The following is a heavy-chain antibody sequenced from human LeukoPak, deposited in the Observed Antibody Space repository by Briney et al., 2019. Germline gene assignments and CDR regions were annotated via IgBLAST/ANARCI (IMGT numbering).Heavy chain of an antibody. CDR3: ARDSTGYGYEEWY. J-gene: IGHJ4*02. CDR2: IKQDGSEK. Sequence: PGGSLRLSCAASGLTFSSYWMSWVRQAPGKGLEWVANIKQDGSEKYYVDSVKGRFTISRDNAKNSVYLQMNSLRAEDTALYYCARDSTGYGYEEWYWGQGTLVTVSS. V-gene: IGHV3-7*01. D-gene: IGHD5-18*01. CDR1: GLTFSSYW.